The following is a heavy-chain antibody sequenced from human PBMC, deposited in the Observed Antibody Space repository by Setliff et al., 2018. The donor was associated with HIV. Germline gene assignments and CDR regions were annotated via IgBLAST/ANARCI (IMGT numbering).Heavy chain of an antibody. D-gene: IGHD3-16*01. CDR2: INHSGST. CDR1: GGSFSGYY. V-gene: IGHV4-34*01. J-gene: IGHJ3*02. CDR3: AKTVVGDSYALPNDAFDI. Sequence: SETLSLTCAVYGGSFSGYYWTWIRQPPGKGLEWIGEINHSGSTSYNPSLMSRVTISVDTSKNRFSLKLSSVTAFDTAVYYCAKTVVGDSYALPNDAFDIWGQGTMVTVSS.